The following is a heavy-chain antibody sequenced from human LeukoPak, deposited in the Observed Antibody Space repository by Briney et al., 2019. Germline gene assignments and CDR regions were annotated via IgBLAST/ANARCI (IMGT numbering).Heavy chain of an antibody. V-gene: IGHV1-8*01. CDR2: MNPNSGNT. J-gene: IGHJ4*02. CDR3: ARGLPMIVGGGGDY. Sequence: ASVKVSCKASGYTFTSYDINWVRQATGQGLEWMVWMNPNSGNTGYAQKFQGRVTMTRNTSISTAYMELSSLRSEDTAVYYCARGLPMIVGGGGDYWGQGTLITVSS. D-gene: IGHD1-26*01. CDR1: GYTFTSYD.